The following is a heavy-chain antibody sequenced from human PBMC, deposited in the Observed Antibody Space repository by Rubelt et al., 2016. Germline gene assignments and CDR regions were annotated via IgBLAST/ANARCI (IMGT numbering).Heavy chain of an antibody. V-gene: IGHV4-34*01. Sequence: QVQLQQWGAGLLKPSETLSLTCAVYGGSFSIYYWSWICQPPGKGLEWLSSLYYGGSIYYNPSLRSRVTISVDTAKNQFSLKVTSVTAADTAVYFCARHRIVRDLTVGGYFGPWGQGFLATVSS. CDR2: LYYGGSI. CDR1: GGSFSIYY. J-gene: IGHJ5*02. D-gene: IGHD3-9*01. CDR3: ARHRIVRDLTVGGYFGP.